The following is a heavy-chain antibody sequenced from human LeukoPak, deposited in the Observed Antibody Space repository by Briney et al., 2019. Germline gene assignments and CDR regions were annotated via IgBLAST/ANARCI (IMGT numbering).Heavy chain of an antibody. J-gene: IGHJ6*03. CDR3: ATQQWGFYYMDV. Sequence: PSETLSLTCTVSGGSISSGIYHWSWVRQPAVKGLEWIGRFYTSGNTNYNPSLKSRVTISVDTSTNQFSLNLTSVTAADTAVYYCATQQWGFYYMDVWAKGPRSPSP. V-gene: IGHV4-61*02. D-gene: IGHD6-19*01. CDR1: GGSISSGIYH. CDR2: FYTSGNT.